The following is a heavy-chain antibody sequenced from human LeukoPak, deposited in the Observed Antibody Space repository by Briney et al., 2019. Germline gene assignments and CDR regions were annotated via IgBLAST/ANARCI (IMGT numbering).Heavy chain of an antibody. Sequence: SETLSLTCTVSGGSISSSSHYWGWIRQPPGKELEWIGTIYYSGSTFYNPSLKSRVTISVDTSKNQFSLKLTFVTAADSAVYYSTRRGSPGTLDYWGQGTLVTVSS. J-gene: IGHJ4*02. CDR1: GGSISSSSHY. CDR2: IYYSGST. V-gene: IGHV4-39*01. D-gene: IGHD3-16*01. CDR3: TRRGSPGTLDY.